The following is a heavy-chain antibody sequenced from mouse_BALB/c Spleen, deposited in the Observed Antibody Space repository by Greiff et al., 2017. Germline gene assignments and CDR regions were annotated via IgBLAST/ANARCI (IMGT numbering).Heavy chain of an antibody. D-gene: IGHD2-14*01. Sequence: EVQRVESGGGLVKPGGSLKLSCAASGFAFSSYDMSWVRQTPEKRLEWVAYISSGGGSTYYPDTVKGRFTISRDNAKNTLYLQMSSLKSEDTAMYYCERHGEYRYDEMGYYAMDYWGQGTSVTVSS. V-gene: IGHV5-12-1*01. J-gene: IGHJ4*01. CDR1: GFAFSSYD. CDR3: ERHGEYRYDEMGYYAMDY. CDR2: ISSGGGST.